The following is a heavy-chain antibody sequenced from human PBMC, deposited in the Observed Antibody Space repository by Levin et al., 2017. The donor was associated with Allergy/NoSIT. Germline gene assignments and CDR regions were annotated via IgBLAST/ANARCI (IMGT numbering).Heavy chain of an antibody. CDR3: VRDHGYSGYLLD. J-gene: IGHJ4*02. CDR1: GYTFRNYG. V-gene: IGHV1-18*01. CDR2: ISPYNGHT. Sequence: GASVKVSCKTSGYTFRNYGISWVRQAPGQGLEWVGWISPYNGHTSHAPNLEGRLTLTTDTSTNTVYMDLRSLRSDDTAVYYCVRDHGYSGYLLDWGQGTLVTVSS. D-gene: IGHD3-22*01.